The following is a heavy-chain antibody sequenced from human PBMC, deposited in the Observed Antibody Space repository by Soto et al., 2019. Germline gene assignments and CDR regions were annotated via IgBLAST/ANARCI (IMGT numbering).Heavy chain of an antibody. D-gene: IGHD3-10*01. CDR1: GVSFNNNG. Sequence: QVQLVQSGAEVKKPGSLVKVSCKPSGVSFNNNGIAWVRQAPGHGLEWMGGVSPPFRTSNYARKFQGRISITADASTGTVNMELSSLTSEDTAQYYCARVLYYGSGSYSPYGMDVWGQGTTVTVSS. J-gene: IGHJ6*02. V-gene: IGHV1-69*01. CDR3: ARVLYYGSGSYSPYGMDV. CDR2: VSPPFRTS.